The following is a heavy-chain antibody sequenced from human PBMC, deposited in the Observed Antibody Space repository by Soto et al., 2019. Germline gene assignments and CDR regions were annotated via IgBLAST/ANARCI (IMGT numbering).Heavy chain of an antibody. CDR2: IMPSDSYI. CDR1: GYSFTTYW. V-gene: IGHV5-10-1*01. D-gene: IGHD1-1*01. Sequence: EVQLVQSGAEVKKPGESLRISCKGSGYSFTTYWISWVRQMPGKGLEWMGKIMPSDSYIKYNPSFQGHVTISADRSINTTYRHGSNLEASDTHMYFCPRHKRPSPYHWNDAFAYWGQGTLLTVSP. J-gene: IGHJ4*02. CDR3: PRHKRPSPYHWNDAFAY.